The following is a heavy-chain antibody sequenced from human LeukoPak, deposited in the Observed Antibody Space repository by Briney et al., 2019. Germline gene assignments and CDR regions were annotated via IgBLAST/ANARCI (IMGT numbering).Heavy chain of an antibody. J-gene: IGHJ5*02. V-gene: IGHV4-31*03. Sequence: SQTLSLTCTVSGGSISSGGYYWSWIRQHPGKGLEWIGYIYYSGSTYYNPSLKSRVTISVDTSKNQFSLKLSSVTAADTAVYYCARAPTVTTGDWFDPWAQGTLVTVSS. CDR3: ARAPTVTTGDWFDP. D-gene: IGHD4-17*01. CDR2: IYYSGST. CDR1: GGSISSGGYY.